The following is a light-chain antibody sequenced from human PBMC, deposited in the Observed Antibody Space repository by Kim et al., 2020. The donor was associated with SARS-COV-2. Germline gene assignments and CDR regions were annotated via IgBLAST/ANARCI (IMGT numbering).Light chain of an antibody. Sequence: VSPGERATRSCRASQSVSSDLAWYQQKPGQAPRLLIYGASTRATGIPARFSGSGSGTEITLTISSLQSEDFAVYYCQQYNKWPPWTFGQGTKLEI. V-gene: IGKV3-15*01. CDR3: QQYNKWPPWT. CDR1: QSVSSD. CDR2: GAS. J-gene: IGKJ1*01.